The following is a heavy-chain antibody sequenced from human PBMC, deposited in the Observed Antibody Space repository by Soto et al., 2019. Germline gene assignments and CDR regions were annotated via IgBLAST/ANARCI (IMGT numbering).Heavy chain of an antibody. J-gene: IGHJ4*02. CDR1: GFTFSSYT. CDR3: VKSRGGNNLDFFD. D-gene: IGHD5-12*01. V-gene: IGHV3-64D*06. CDR2: VRGNGDPP. Sequence: PXGSLRRTCSASGFTFSSYTMHWVRQAPGKGLEYVSGVRGNGDPPFYADSVKGRFTISRDNSKNKLYLQMSSLSADDTAVYYCVKSRGGNNLDFFDWGQGALVTLSS.